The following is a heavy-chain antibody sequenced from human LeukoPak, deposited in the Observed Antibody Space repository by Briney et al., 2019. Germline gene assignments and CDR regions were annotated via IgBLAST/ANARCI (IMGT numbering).Heavy chain of an antibody. D-gene: IGHD6-6*01. CDR3: ARVSIAARRWFDP. V-gene: IGHV4-61*08. Sequence: SETLSLTCTVSGGSISSDDYYWSWIRQPPGKGLEWIGYIYYSGSTNYNPSLKSRVTISVDTSKNQFSLKLSSVTAADTAVYYCARVSIAARRWFDPWGQGTLVTVSS. CDR2: IYYSGST. CDR1: GGSISSDDYY. J-gene: IGHJ5*02.